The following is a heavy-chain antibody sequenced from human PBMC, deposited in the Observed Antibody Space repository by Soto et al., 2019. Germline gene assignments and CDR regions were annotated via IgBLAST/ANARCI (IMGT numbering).Heavy chain of an antibody. Sequence: QVQLVQSGGEVKKPGASVKVSCKTSGYTFTTYGISWVRQAPGQGLEWVGWISAYSGKTHYAQKFQGKVTMTTDTSTNTAYLELRSLRSDETAVYYCARAPDLGDHQYWGQGTLVTVSS. V-gene: IGHV1-18*01. D-gene: IGHD3-16*01. CDR3: ARAPDLGDHQY. CDR2: ISAYSGKT. J-gene: IGHJ4*02. CDR1: GYTFTTYG.